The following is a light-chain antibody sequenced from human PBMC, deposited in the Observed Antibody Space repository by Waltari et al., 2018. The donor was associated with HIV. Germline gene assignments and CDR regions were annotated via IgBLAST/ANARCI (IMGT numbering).Light chain of an antibody. CDR3: QSYDNSLSGYV. V-gene: IGLV1-40*01. Sequence: QSVLTQPPSVSGAPGQRVTISCTGSDSNIGANYDVHWYQQLPGTAPKVLIYGNTNRPSGVPDRFSGSKSDTSASLAITGLQAEDEADYYCQSYDNSLSGYVLGTGTKVSVL. CDR2: GNT. CDR1: DSNIGANYD. J-gene: IGLJ1*01.